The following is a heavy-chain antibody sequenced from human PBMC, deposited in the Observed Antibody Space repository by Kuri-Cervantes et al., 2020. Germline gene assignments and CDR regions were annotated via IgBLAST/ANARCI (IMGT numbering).Heavy chain of an antibody. J-gene: IGHJ4*02. D-gene: IGHD6-13*01. Sequence: GESLKISCAASGFTFSDYYMSWVRQAPGKGLEWVSSISSSSSYIYYADSVKGRFTISRDNAKNSLYLQMNSLRAKDTAVYYCARDADSSSSVFDYWGQGTLVTVSS. V-gene: IGHV3-21*01. CDR2: ISSSSSYI. CDR3: ARDADSSSSVFDY. CDR1: GFTFSDYY.